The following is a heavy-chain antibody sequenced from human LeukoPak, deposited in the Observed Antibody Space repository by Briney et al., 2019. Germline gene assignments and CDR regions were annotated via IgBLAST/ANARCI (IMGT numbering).Heavy chain of an antibody. Sequence: PSETLSLTCTVSGGSINNYYWSWIRQPAGKGLEWVGLIYSSGSTSYNPSLKSRVTMSVDTSKKQFSLKLSSVTAADTAVYYCARGIRITDAFDIWGQGTMVTVSS. CDR3: ARGIRITDAFDI. J-gene: IGHJ3*02. V-gene: IGHV4-4*07. CDR1: GGSINNYY. CDR2: IYSSGST.